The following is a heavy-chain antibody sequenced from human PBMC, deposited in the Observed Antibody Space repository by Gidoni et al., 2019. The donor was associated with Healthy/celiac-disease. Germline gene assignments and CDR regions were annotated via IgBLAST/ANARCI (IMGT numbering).Heavy chain of an antibody. CDR2: INHSGST. CDR1: GGSFSGYY. J-gene: IGHJ4*02. D-gene: IGHD5-12*01. Sequence: QVQLQQWGAGLLEPSETLSLTCAVYGGSFSGYYWSWIRQPPGKGLAWIGEINHSGSTNYNPSLKSRVTISVDTSKNQFSLKLSSVTAADTAVYYCARGRGYSGYLSDYWGQGTLVTVSS. V-gene: IGHV4-34*01. CDR3: ARGRGYSGYLSDY.